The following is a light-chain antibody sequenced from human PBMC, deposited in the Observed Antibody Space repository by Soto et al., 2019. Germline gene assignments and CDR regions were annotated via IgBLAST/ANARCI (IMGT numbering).Light chain of an antibody. J-gene: IGLJ2*01. Sequence: QSALTQPPSASGSPGQSVAISCTGTSSDVGGYSYVSWYQQHPGKAPKLMIYEVSKLPSGVPDRFSGSKSGNTASLTVSGLQAEDEADYYCSSYARNRDVLFGGGTKLTVL. CDR3: SSYARNRDVL. CDR2: EVS. V-gene: IGLV2-8*01. CDR1: SSDVGGYSY.